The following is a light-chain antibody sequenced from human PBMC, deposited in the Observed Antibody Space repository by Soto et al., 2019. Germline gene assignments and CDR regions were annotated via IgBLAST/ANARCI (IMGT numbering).Light chain of an antibody. J-gene: IGKJ3*01. CDR1: QSVSSN. V-gene: IGKV3-15*01. CDR3: QQYNNWPPEVT. Sequence: EIVMTQYPATLSVSPGERATLSCRASQSVSSNLAWYQQKPGQDPRLLIYGASTRATGIPARFSGSGSGTEFTLTISSLQSEDFAVYYCQQYNNWPPEVTFGPGTKVDIK. CDR2: GAS.